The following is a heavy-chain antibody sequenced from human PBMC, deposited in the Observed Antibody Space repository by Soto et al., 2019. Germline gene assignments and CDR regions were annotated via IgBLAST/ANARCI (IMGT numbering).Heavy chain of an antibody. V-gene: IGHV4-59*01. J-gene: IGHJ3*02. CDR2: IYRSEST. D-gene: IGHD6-19*01. CDR3: ARAVAGTRDAFDI. Sequence: SETMSLTSSLSGGSLSTYDWTWIRQPPGKGLEYIGYIYRSESTNYNPSLESRATISGDTSKNHFSLKLRSVIAADTAMYYCARAVAGTRDAFDIWGQGTMVTVSS. CDR1: GGSLSTYD.